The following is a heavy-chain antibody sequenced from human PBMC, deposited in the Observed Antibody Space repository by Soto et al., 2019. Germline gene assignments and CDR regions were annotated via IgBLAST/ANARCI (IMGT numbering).Heavy chain of an antibody. J-gene: IGHJ6*03. CDR2: IKQDGSEK. V-gene: IGHV3-7*01. D-gene: IGHD3-3*01. CDR1: GFTFSSYW. CDR3: AREIIWTLEWLSLGYYMDV. Sequence: GGSLRLSCAASGFTFSSYWMSWVRQAPGKGLEWVANIKQDGSEKYYVDSVKGRFTISRDNAKNSLYLQMNSLRAEDTAVYYCAREIIWTLEWLSLGYYMDVWGKGTTVTVSS.